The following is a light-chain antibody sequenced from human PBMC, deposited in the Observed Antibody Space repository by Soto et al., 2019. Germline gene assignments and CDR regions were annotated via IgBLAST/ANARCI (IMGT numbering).Light chain of an antibody. CDR2: GAS. J-gene: IGKJ1*01. CDR1: QGIVNY. V-gene: IGKV1-8*01. Sequence: AILMAQSPSSLSASTGDRVTITCRASQGIVNYFAWYQQKPGKAPKILIFGASTLHSGVPARFSSCGSGTDFPLPLSGLQSEDFAPDYCQQYYASPRTFVQGTQV. CDR3: QQYYASPRT.